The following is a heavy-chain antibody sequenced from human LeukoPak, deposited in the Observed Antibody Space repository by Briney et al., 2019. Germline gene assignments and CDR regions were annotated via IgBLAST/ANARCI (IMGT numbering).Heavy chain of an antibody. V-gene: IGHV3-30*18. D-gene: IGHD2-15*01. J-gene: IGHJ5*02. CDR1: GFTFSSYG. CDR3: EKGSGTSFDP. Sequence: GGALRLSCAASGFTFSSYGMHWVREAPGKWREGVAVISYDGSNKYYADSVKGGFTISRDNSKNTLYLQMNSLRAQATAVYYCEKGSGTSFDPWGQGTLVTVSS. CDR2: ISYDGSNK.